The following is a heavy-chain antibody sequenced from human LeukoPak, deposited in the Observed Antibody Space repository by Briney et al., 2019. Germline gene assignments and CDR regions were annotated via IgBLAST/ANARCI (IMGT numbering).Heavy chain of an antibody. CDR3: ARDPVVILTGYYYYFDY. V-gene: IGHV3-48*03. CDR1: GFTFSSYE. J-gene: IGHJ4*02. CDR2: ISSSGSTI. Sequence: GGSLRLSCAASGFTFSSYEMNWVRQAPGKGLEWVSYISSSGSTIYYADSVKGRFTISRDNAKNSLYLQMNSLRAEDTAVYYCARDPVVILTGYYYYFDYWGQGTLVTVSS. D-gene: IGHD3-9*01.